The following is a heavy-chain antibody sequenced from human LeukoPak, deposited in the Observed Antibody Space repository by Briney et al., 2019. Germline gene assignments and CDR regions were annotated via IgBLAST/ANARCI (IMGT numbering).Heavy chain of an antibody. V-gene: IGHV4-39*07. D-gene: IGHD6-13*01. J-gene: IGHJ4*02. CDR2: IYYSGST. CDR1: GGSISSSSYY. CDR3: ARSIAAADAYYFDY. Sequence: SETLSLTCTVYGGSISSSSYYWGWIRQPPGKGLEWIGSIYYSGSTYYNPSLKSRVTISVDTSKNQFSLKLSSVTAADTAVYYCARSIAAADAYYFDYWGQGTLVTVSS.